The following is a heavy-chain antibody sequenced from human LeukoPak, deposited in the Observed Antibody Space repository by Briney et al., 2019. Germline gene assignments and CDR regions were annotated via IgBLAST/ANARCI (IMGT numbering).Heavy chain of an antibody. Sequence: PSETLSLTCTVSGGSISSSSYYWGWIRQPPGKGLEWIGSIYYSGSTYYNPSLKSRVTISVDTSKNQFSLKLSSVTAADTAVYYCARLDIDVRFDYWGQGTLVTVSS. V-gene: IGHV4-39*01. CDR2: IYYSGST. J-gene: IGHJ4*02. CDR1: GGSISSSSYY. D-gene: IGHD2-2*03. CDR3: ARLDIDVRFDY.